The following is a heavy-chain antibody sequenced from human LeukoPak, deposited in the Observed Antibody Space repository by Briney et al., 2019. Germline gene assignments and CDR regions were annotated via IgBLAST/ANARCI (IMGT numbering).Heavy chain of an antibody. V-gene: IGHV1-69*13. D-gene: IGHD3-10*01. CDR1: GGTFSSYA. CDR2: IIPIFGTA. CDR3: ARALLWFRDQYYFAY. J-gene: IGHJ4*02. Sequence: SVKVSCKASGGTFSSYAISWVRQAPGQGLEWMGRIIPIFGTANYAQKFQGRVTITADESTSTAYMELSSLRSEDTAVYYCARALLWFRDQYYFAYWGQGTLVTVSS.